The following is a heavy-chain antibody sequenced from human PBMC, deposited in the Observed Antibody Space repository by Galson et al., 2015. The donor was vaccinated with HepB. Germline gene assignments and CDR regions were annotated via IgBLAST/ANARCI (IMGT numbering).Heavy chain of an antibody. J-gene: IGHJ4*02. CDR2: ISYDGSNK. D-gene: IGHD3-22*01. CDR3: ARDGDYYDSSGYSVFDY. V-gene: IGHV3-30-3*01. CDR1: GFTFSSYA. Sequence: SLRLSCAASGFTFSSYAVHWVRQAPGKGLEWVAVISYDGSNKFYADSVKGRFTVSRDNSKNTLYLQMNSLRAEDTAVYYCARDGDYYDSSGYSVFDYWGQGTLVTVSS.